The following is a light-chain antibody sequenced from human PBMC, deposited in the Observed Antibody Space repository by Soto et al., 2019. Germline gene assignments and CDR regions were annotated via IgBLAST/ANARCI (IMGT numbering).Light chain of an antibody. CDR2: AAS. Sequence: DIQMTQSPSSLSASVGDRVTITCRASQTISSDLNWYQQKPGNAPKLLIYAASILQSGVPSRFSGSGSGTDFTLTISSLQPEDFATYYCQQSYTTPRTFGQGTKVDIK. V-gene: IGKV1-39*01. CDR1: QTISSD. J-gene: IGKJ1*01. CDR3: QQSYTTPRT.